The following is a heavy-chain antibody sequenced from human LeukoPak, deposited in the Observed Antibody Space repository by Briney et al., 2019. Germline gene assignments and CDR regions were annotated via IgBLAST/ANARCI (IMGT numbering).Heavy chain of an antibody. CDR3: ARGANWGSPDY. D-gene: IGHD7-27*01. V-gene: IGHV4-59*01. CDR2: IYYSGTT. Sequence: SETLSLTCTVSGGSISRDYWSWIRQSPGKGLEWMGYIYYSGTTSYNPSLKSRVTIALDTSKNQFSLKLSAVTAADTAVYYCARGANWGSPDYWGQGTLVTVSS. CDR1: GGSISRDY. J-gene: IGHJ4*02.